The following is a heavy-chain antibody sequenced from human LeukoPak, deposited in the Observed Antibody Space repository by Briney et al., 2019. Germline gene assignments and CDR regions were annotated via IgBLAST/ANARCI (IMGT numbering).Heavy chain of an antibody. J-gene: IGHJ4*02. CDR3: AKGYGSGSYYFDY. D-gene: IGHD3-10*01. CDR2: ITGSGGST. Sequence: GGSLRLSCAASGFTFSSYAMSWVRQAPGKGLEWVSGITGSGGSTYYADSVKGRFTISRDSSKNTLYLQMNSLRAEDTAVYYCAKGYGSGSYYFDYWGQGSLVTVSS. CDR1: GFTFSSYA. V-gene: IGHV3-23*01.